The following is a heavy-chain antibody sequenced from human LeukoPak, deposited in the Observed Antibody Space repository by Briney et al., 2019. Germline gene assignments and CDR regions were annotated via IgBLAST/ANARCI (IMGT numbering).Heavy chain of an antibody. CDR2: INPDSGDT. CDR1: GYTFTAYY. Sequence: ASVKVSCKASGYTFTAYYAHWVRQAPGQGLEWMGWINPDSGDTSSAQRFQGRVTVTRDTSISTVYMELSRLRSDDTAVYYCARDYIDPGNYTPLGYWGQGTLVTVSS. D-gene: IGHD1-7*01. J-gene: IGHJ4*02. V-gene: IGHV1-2*02. CDR3: ARDYIDPGNYTPLGY.